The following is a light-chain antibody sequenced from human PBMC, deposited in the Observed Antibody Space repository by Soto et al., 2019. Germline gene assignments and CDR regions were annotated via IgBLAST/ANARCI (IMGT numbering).Light chain of an antibody. V-gene: IGLV1-47*01. Sequence: QSVLTQPPSASGTPGQRVTISCSGGSSNIGSNYLYWYQQFPGTAPKLLIYRNDERPSGVPDRFSGSKSGTSASLAISGLRSEDEADYFCAAWDDSLSGPLFGGGTQLTVL. J-gene: IGLJ2*01. CDR2: RND. CDR1: SSNIGSNY. CDR3: AAWDDSLSGPL.